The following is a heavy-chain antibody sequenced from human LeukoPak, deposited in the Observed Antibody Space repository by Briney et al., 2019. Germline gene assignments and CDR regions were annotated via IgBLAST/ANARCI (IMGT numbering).Heavy chain of an antibody. V-gene: IGHV3-21*01. D-gene: IGHD6-13*01. J-gene: IGHJ4*02. Sequence: GGSLRLSCAASGFTFSSYSMNWVRQAPGKGLEWVSSISSSSSYIYYADSVKGRFTISRDSAKNSLYLQMNSLRAEDTAVYYCARALLRGIAAAGTIDYWGQGTLVTVSS. CDR2: ISSSSSYI. CDR3: ARALLRGIAAAGTIDY. CDR1: GFTFSSYS.